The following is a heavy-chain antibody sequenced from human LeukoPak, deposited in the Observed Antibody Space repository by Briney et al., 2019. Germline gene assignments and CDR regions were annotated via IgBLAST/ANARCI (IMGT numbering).Heavy chain of an antibody. CDR2: INHSGST. D-gene: IGHD2-2*01. V-gene: IGHV4-34*01. J-gene: IGHJ4*02. Sequence: SETLSLTCAVYGGSFSGYYWSWIRQPPGKGLEWIGEINHSGSTNYNPSLKSRVTISVDTSKNQFSLKLSSVTAADTAVYYCASESSVVPAPPVHYWGQGTLVTDSS. CDR3: ASESSVVPAPPVHY. CDR1: GGSFSGYY.